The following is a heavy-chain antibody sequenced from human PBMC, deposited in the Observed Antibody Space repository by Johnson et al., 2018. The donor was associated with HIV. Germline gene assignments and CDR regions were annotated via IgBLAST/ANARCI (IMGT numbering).Heavy chain of an antibody. D-gene: IGHD6-19*01. CDR3: TREGRTVAAFTVGAFDI. CDR1: GFTFSSYG. J-gene: IGHJ3*02. V-gene: IGHV3-72*01. CDR2: TRNKANSYTT. Sequence: VQVVESGGGVVQPGRSLRLSCAASGFTFSSYGMHWVRQAPGKGLDWVGRTRNKANSYTTDYAASVKGRFIIQRDDSKNTLYLQMNSLKTEDTAVYYCTREGRTVAAFTVGAFDIWGQGTMVTVSS.